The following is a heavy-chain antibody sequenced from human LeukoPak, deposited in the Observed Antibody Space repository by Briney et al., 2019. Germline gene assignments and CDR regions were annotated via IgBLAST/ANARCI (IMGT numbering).Heavy chain of an antibody. CDR2: INWNGGST. D-gene: IGHD3-22*01. Sequence: GGSLRLSCAASGFTFDDYGMSWVRQAPGKGLEWVSGINWNGGSTGYADSVKGRFTISRDNSKNSLYLQMNSLRVEDTALYYCAKDDNVASDAMYYYDSSGYSHWGQGTLVTVSS. CDR1: GFTFDDYG. CDR3: AKDDNVASDAMYYYDSSGYSH. V-gene: IGHV3-20*04. J-gene: IGHJ4*02.